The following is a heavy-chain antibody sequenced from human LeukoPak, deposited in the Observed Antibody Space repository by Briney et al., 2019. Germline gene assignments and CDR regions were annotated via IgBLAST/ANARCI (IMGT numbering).Heavy chain of an antibody. V-gene: IGHV1-69*05. D-gene: IGHD6-13*01. CDR3: ARLYPTTLTSYSSSL. CDR1: GGAFSSYA. J-gene: IGHJ4*02. CDR2: IIPIFGTA. Sequence: SVKVSCKASGGAFSSYAIRWVREAPGQGLEWMVRIIPIFGTANYAQKFQGRVTITTDESTSTAYMELSSLRSEYTAVYYCARLYPTTLTSYSSSLWGQGTLVTVSS.